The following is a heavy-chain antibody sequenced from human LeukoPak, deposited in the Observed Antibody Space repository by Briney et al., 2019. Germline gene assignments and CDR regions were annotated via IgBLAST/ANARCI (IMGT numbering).Heavy chain of an antibody. V-gene: IGHV1-18*04. CDR1: GYTFINYG. Sequence: ASVKVSCKASGYTFINYGFSWVRRAPGQGLEWMGWISAYNGNTNYLQKFRGRVTMTTDTSTNTVYMELRSLRSDDTAVYYCARVSTNSRVAGYDPQWYFDLWGRGTPVTVSP. CDR2: ISAYNGNT. J-gene: IGHJ2*01. D-gene: IGHD5-12*01. CDR3: ARVSTNSRVAGYDPQWYFDL.